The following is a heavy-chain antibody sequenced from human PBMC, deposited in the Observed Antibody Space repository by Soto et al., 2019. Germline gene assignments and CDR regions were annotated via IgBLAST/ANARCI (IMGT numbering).Heavy chain of an antibody. CDR1: GFTFSNYA. V-gene: IGHV3-23*01. CDR2: ISASGAST. J-gene: IGHJ4*02. D-gene: IGHD3-22*01. Sequence: PGGSLRLSCAASGFTFSNYAMSWVRQAPGKGLEWVSGISASGASTYYADSVKGRFTISRDNSRNTLYLQMNSLRAEDTAVYYCARDYDSSGYPRYYFDYWGQGTLVTVSS. CDR3: ARDYDSSGYPRYYFDY.